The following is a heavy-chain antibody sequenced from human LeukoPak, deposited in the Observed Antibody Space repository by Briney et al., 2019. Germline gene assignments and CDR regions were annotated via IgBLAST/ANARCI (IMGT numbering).Heavy chain of an antibody. V-gene: IGHV1-46*01. CDR2: INPSGGST. CDR1: GYTFTSYY. J-gene: IGHJ4*02. CDR3: ATGYYYGSGSYYPPPY. D-gene: IGHD3-10*01. Sequence: ASVKVSCKASGYTFTSYYMHWVRQAPGQGLEWMGIINPSGGSTSYAQKFQGRVTMTRDTSTSTVYMELSSLRSEDTAVYYCATGYYYGSGSYYPPPYWGQGTLVTVSS.